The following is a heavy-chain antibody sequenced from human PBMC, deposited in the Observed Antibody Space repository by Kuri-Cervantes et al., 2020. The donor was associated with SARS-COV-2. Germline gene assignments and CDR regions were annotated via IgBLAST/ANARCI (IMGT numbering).Heavy chain of an antibody. CDR1: GGTFSSYA. CDR2: IIPIFGTA. V-gene: IGHV1-69*13. J-gene: IGHJ4*02. CDR3: ATLGVPAAKEGY. Sequence: SVKVSCKASGGTFSSYAISWVRQAPGQGLEWMGRIIPIFGTANYAQKFQGRVTITADESTSTAYMELSSLRSEDMAVYYCATLGVPAAKEGYWGQGTLVTVSS. D-gene: IGHD2-2*01.